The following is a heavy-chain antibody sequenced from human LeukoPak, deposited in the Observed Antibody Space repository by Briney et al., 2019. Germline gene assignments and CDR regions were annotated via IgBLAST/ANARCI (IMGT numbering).Heavy chain of an antibody. CDR1: GYTFTSYA. J-gene: IGHJ4*02. V-gene: IGHV1-3*01. CDR3: AMIPYCTSVTCYYLDY. CDR2: INAGNGNT. D-gene: IGHD2-8*01. Sequence: ASVKVSCKASGYTFTSYAMHWVRQAPGQRLEWMGWINAGNGNTKYSQKFQGRVTITRDTSASTAYMELSSLRSDDTAVYYCAMIPYCTSVTCYYLDYWGRGTLVTVSS.